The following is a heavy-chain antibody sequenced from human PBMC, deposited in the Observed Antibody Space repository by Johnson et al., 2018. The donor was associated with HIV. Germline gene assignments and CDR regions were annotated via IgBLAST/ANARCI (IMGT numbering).Heavy chain of an antibody. J-gene: IGHJ3*02. CDR3: ARVRVGAFDI. CDR1: GFNVSTNN. Sequence: QVQLVESGGGLIQPGGSLGLSCAASGFNVSTNNMNWVRQAPGKGLEWVAVISYDGSNKYYADSVKGRFTISRDNSKNALYLQMNSLRAEDTAVYYCARVRVGAFDIWGQGTMVTVSS. D-gene: IGHD1-26*01. CDR2: ISYDGSNK. V-gene: IGHV3-30*14.